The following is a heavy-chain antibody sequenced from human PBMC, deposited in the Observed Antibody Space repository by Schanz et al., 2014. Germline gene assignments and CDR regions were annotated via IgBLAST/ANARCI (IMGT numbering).Heavy chain of an antibody. CDR3: ARGGSGSHYRLDY. J-gene: IGHJ4*02. CDR1: GFPFSIYA. Sequence: EVQLLESGGGLVQPGGSLRLSCTASGFPFSIYAMHWVRQAPGKGLEWVSYISGSSRTIYYADSMKGRFTVSRDNAENALYLQMNSLRAEDTGLYFCARGGSGSHYRLDYWGQGTLVTVSS. D-gene: IGHD1-26*01. CDR2: ISGSSRTI. V-gene: IGHV3-48*01.